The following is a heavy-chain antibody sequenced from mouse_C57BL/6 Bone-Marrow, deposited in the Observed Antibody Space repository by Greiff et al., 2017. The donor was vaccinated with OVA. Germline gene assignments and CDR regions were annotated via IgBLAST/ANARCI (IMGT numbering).Heavy chain of an antibody. J-gene: IGHJ3*01. D-gene: IGHD1-1*01. CDR3: ARDYGSSPAWFAY. CDR1: GYTFTSYW. Sequence: QVHVKQSGAELVKPGASVKMSCKASGYTFTSYWITWVKQRPGQGLEWIGDIYPGSGSTNYNEKFKSKATLTVDTSSSTAYMQLSSLTSEDSAVYYCARDYGSSPAWFAYWGQGTLVTVSA. CDR2: IYPGSGST. V-gene: IGHV1-55*01.